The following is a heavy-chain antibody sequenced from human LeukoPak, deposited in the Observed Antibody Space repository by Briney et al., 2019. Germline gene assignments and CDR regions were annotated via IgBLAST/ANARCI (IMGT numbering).Heavy chain of an antibody. CDR1: GGSISSSNW. Sequence: SETLSLTCAVSGGSISSSNWWSWVRQPPGKGLEWIGEIYHSGSTNYNPSLKSRVTISVDKSKNQFSLKLSSVTAADTAVYYCARGGYEMATSSSFYFDYWGQGTLVTVSS. CDR3: ARGGYEMATSSSFYFDY. J-gene: IGHJ4*02. D-gene: IGHD5-24*01. V-gene: IGHV4-4*02. CDR2: IYHSGST.